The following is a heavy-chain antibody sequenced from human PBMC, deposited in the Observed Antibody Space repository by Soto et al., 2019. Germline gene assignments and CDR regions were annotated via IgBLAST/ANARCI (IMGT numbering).Heavy chain of an antibody. CDR2: IYYSGST. CDR1: GGSISSGGYY. D-gene: IGHD3-10*01. J-gene: IGHJ4*02. V-gene: IGHV4-31*03. CDR3: ARGGGTTWFGVGGFDY. Sequence: QVQLQESGPGLVKPSQTLSLTCTVSGGSISSGGYYWSWIRQHPGKGLEWIGYIYYSGSTYYNPSIKSRVTISVDTSKNQFSLKLSSVTAADTAVYYCARGGGTTWFGVGGFDYWGQGTLVTGSS.